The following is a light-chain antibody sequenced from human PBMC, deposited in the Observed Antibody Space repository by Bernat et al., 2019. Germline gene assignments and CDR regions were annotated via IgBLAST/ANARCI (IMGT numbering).Light chain of an antibody. CDR1: SSDVGGYNY. CDR2: DVT. J-gene: IGLJ1*01. CDR3: CSYTTSSTLVL. V-gene: IGLV2-14*01. Sequence: QSALTQPASVSGSPGQSITISCTGSSSDVGGYNYVSWYQQHPAKVPNLLIFDVTNRPSGVSNRFSGSKSGNTASLTISGLQAEDEADYYCCSYTTSSTLVLFGTGTKVTVL.